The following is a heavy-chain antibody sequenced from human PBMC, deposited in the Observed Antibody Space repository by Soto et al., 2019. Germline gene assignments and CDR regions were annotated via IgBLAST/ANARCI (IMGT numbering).Heavy chain of an antibody. CDR3: SRRAPEGFDP. CDR2: INHSGNT. J-gene: IGHJ5*02. CDR1: GGPIGTSAYY. Sequence: PSETLSLTCAVSGGPIGTSAYYWGRIRQAPGKGLEWIGSINHSGNTYLSPSLKDRVTMSVDTSKNSFSLKLRSATAADTGLYYCSRRAPEGFDPWGQGTLVTVSS. V-gene: IGHV4-39*01.